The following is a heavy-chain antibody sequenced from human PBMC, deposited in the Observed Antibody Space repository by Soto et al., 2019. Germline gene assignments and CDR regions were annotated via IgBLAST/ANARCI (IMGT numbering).Heavy chain of an antibody. V-gene: IGHV1-69*12. CDR1: GGTFSSYA. CDR3: AWRGSYDSSGRTDAFDI. J-gene: IGHJ3*02. CDR2: IIPIFGTA. D-gene: IGHD3-22*01. Sequence: QVQLVQSGAEVKKPGSSVKVSCKASGGTFSSYAISWVRQAPGQGLEWMGGIIPIFGTANYAQKFQGRVTMTADESTSTAYMELSSLRSEDTAVYYCAWRGSYDSSGRTDAFDIWGQGTMVTVSS.